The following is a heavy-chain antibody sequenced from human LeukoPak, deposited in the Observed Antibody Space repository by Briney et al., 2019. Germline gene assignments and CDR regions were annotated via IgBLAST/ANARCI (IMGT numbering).Heavy chain of an antibody. CDR3: AKDRAVAGTGEVDY. J-gene: IGHJ4*02. D-gene: IGHD6-19*01. V-gene: IGHV3-30-3*01. Sequence: GGSLRLSCAASGFTFSSYAMHWVRQAPGKGLEWVAVISYDGSNKYYADSVKGRFTISRDNSKNTLYLQMNSLRAEDTALYYCAKDRAVAGTGEVDYWGQGTLVTVSS. CDR2: ISYDGSNK. CDR1: GFTFSSYA.